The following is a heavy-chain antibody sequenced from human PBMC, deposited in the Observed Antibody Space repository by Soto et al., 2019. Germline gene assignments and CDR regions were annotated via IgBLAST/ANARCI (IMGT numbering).Heavy chain of an antibody. CDR3: ARDNDFWSGYPVYYFDY. J-gene: IGHJ4*02. Sequence: PGGSLRLSCAASGFTFSSYGMHWVRQAPGEGLEWVAVIWYDGSNKYYADSVKGRFTISRDNSKNTLYLQMNSLRAEDTAVYYCARDNDFWSGYPVYYFDYWGQGTLVTVS. CDR2: IWYDGSNK. CDR1: GFTFSSYG. D-gene: IGHD3-3*01. V-gene: IGHV3-33*01.